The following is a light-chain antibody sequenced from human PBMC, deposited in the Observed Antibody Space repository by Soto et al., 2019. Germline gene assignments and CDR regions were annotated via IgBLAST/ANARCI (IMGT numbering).Light chain of an antibody. Sequence: EIVLTQSPATLSLSPGGRATLSCRASQSVRRYLAWYQQKPGQPPRLLIYDASNRATGIPARFSGSGSGTDFTLTISSLEPEDFAVYYCQQYNNWPPTFGQGTKVDIK. J-gene: IGKJ1*01. CDR3: QQYNNWPPT. CDR1: QSVRRY. CDR2: DAS. V-gene: IGKV3-11*01.